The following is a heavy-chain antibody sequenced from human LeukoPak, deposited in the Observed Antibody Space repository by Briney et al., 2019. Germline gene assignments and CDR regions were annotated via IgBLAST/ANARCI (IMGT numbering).Heavy chain of an antibody. Sequence: GASVKVSCKASGYTFTGSYMHWVRQAPGQGLEWMGWINPNSGSTNSAQKFQGRVTMTRDTSISTAYMELSSLRSEDTAVYYCARVLTMVRGGDDAFDIWGQGTMVTVSS. V-gene: IGHV1-2*02. J-gene: IGHJ3*02. CDR2: INPNSGST. CDR3: ARVLTMVRGGDDAFDI. D-gene: IGHD3-10*01. CDR1: GYTFTGSY.